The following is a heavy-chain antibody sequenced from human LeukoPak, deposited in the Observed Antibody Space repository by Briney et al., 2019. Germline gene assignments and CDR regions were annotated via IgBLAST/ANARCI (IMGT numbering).Heavy chain of an antibody. J-gene: IGHJ4*02. V-gene: IGHV1-69*01. CDR2: IIPIFGTA. D-gene: IGHD1-26*01. CDR1: GGTFSSYA. Sequence: VASVKVSCKASGGTFSSYAISWVRQAPGQGLEWIGGIIPIFGTANYAQKFQGRVTITADESTSTAYMELSSLRSEDTAVYYCASKKGGSYSTFDYWGQGTLVTVSS. CDR3: ASKKGGSYSTFDY.